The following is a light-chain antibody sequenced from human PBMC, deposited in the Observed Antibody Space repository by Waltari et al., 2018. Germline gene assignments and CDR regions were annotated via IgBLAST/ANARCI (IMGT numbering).Light chain of an antibody. V-gene: IGLV2-14*03. Sequence: SALTQPASVSGSHGQSITISCIRTSTELGAYLSVHCYQQYPGKAHKLMIFDVSKRPTGVSDPFSASKSANTASLTISGLQAEDEADYYCSSYTNTNTFVLFGGGTKVTVL. J-gene: IGLJ2*01. CDR3: SSYTNTNTFVL. CDR1: STELGAYLS. CDR2: DVS.